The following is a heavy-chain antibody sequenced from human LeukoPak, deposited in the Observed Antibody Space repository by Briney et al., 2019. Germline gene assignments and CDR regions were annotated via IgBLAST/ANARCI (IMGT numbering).Heavy chain of an antibody. Sequence: ASVKVSCKASGYTFTRFDVNWVRQATGQGLEWMGWMNPSSGNTGYAQKFQGRVTMTRDTSISTAYMEVSSLRSEDTAVYYCARGATTSTPSGYWGQGTLVTVSS. CDR2: MNPSSGNT. J-gene: IGHJ4*02. V-gene: IGHV1-8*01. D-gene: IGHD4-17*01. CDR1: GYTFTRFD. CDR3: ARGATTSTPSGY.